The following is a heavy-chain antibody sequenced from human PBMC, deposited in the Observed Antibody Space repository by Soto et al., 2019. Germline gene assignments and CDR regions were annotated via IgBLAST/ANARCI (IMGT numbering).Heavy chain of an antibody. V-gene: IGHV4-31*03. CDR2: IAHSGST. J-gene: IGHJ4*02. CDR1: GGSISSAAYY. Sequence: QVQLQESGPGLVKPSQTLSLSCTVSGGSISSAAYYWSWIRQHPGKGLEWIGYIAHSGSTYYPPSLKSRVIISADTSKNQFSLNLTSVTAADTAVYYCAREYTYGSNFFDCWGQGALVTVSS. CDR3: AREYTYGSNFFDC. D-gene: IGHD5-18*01.